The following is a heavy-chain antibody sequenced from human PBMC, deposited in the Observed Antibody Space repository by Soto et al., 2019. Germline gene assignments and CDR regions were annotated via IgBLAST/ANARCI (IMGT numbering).Heavy chain of an antibody. D-gene: IGHD5-12*01. CDR2: ISAYNGNT. V-gene: IGHV1-18*01. CDR1: GYTFTSYG. Sequence: ASVKVSCKASGYTFTSYGISWVRQAPGQGLEWMGWISAYNGNTNYAQKLQGRVTMTTDTSTSTAYMELRSLRSDDTAVYYCARDLSGEATIRGTENFDYWGQGTLVSVSS. J-gene: IGHJ4*02. CDR3: ARDLSGEATIRGTENFDY.